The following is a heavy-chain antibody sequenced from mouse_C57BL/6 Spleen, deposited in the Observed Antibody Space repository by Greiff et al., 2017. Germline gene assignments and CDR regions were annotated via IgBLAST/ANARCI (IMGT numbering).Heavy chain of an antibody. CDR3: ARDYSKGSY. D-gene: IGHD2-5*01. CDR2: ISDGGSYT. Sequence: EVQGVESGGGLVKPGGSLKLSCAASGFTFSSYAMSWVRQTPEKRLEWVATISDGGSYTYYPDNVKGRFTISRDNAKNNLYLQMSHLKSEDTAMYYCARDYSKGSYWGQGTLVTVSA. CDR1: GFTFSSYA. V-gene: IGHV5-4*01. J-gene: IGHJ3*01.